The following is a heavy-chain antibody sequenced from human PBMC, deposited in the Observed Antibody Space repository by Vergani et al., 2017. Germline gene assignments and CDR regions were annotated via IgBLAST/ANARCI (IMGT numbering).Heavy chain of an antibody. V-gene: IGHV3-23*01. CDR3: AKAKPRNSGYDYLYYYHAMDV. CDR2: IKNTGDST. J-gene: IGHJ6*04. Sequence: EVQLLQSEGAVVQPGGSLRLSCVASGFTFSSHAMSWVRQGHGQGLEWVSSIKNTGDSTHYADSVKGRFTISRDNSKNTLYLQRISLRVEDTAVYYCAKAKPRNSGYDYLYYYHAMDVWGKGTTVTVSS. D-gene: IGHD5-12*01. CDR1: GFTFSSHA.